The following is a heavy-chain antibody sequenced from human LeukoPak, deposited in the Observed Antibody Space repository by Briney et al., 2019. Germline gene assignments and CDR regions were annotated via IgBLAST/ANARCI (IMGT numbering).Heavy chain of an antibody. Sequence: SETLSLTCTVSGGSLSSGSYYWSWIRQPAGKGLEWIGRIYTSGSTSYNPSLKSRVTISVDTSKNQFSLKLSSVTAADTAVYYCARDLVVRGVIGWFDPWGQGTLVTVSS. D-gene: IGHD3-10*01. CDR3: ARDLVVRGVIGWFDP. CDR2: IYTSGST. V-gene: IGHV4-61*02. CDR1: GGSLSSGSYY. J-gene: IGHJ5*02.